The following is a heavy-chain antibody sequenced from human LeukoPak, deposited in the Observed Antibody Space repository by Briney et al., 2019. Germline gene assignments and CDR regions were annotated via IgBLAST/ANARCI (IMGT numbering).Heavy chain of an antibody. Sequence: SETLSLTCTVSGGSISSGGYYWSWIRQHPGKGLEWIGYIYYSGSTNYNPSLKSRVTISVDTSKNQLSLKLSSVTAADTAVYYCARVESSGRIDYWGQGTLVTVSS. CDR2: IYYSGST. J-gene: IGHJ4*02. D-gene: IGHD6-19*01. V-gene: IGHV4-61*08. CDR1: GGSISSGGYY. CDR3: ARVESSGRIDY.